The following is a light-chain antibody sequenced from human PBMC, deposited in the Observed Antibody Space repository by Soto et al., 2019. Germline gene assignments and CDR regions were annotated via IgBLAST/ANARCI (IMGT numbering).Light chain of an antibody. CDR2: DAS. CDR3: QQSYNTPRA. J-gene: IGKJ1*01. V-gene: IGKV1-39*01. Sequence: DVQMTQSPSSLSASVGDRVTITCRASQSISRYLIWYQQKPGKAPNLLIYDASTLQSGVPSRFSGSGSGTNFTLTISRLQSEDFATYYCQQSYNTPRAFGQGTKVEIK. CDR1: QSISRY.